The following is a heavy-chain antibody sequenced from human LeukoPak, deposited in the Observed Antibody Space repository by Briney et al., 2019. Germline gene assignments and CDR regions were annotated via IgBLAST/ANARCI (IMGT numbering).Heavy chain of an antibody. Sequence: GESLKISCKGSGYSFTSYWIGWVRQMPGKGLEWMGIIYPGDSDTRYSPSFQGQVTISADKSISTAYLQWSSLKASDTAMYHCARHEICSSTSCYPWDYGMDVWGKGTTVTVSS. V-gene: IGHV5-51*01. J-gene: IGHJ6*04. D-gene: IGHD2-2*01. CDR3: ARHEICSSTSCYPWDYGMDV. CDR2: IYPGDSDT. CDR1: GYSFTSYW.